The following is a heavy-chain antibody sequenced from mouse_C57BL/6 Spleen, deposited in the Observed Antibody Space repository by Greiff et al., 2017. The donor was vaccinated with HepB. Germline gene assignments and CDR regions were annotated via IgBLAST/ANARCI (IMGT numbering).Heavy chain of an antibody. Sequence: VQLQQPGAELVKPGASVKVSCKASGYTFTSYWMHWVKQRPGQGLEWIGRIHPSDSDTNYNQKFKGKATLTVDKSSSTAYMQLSSLTSEDSAVYYCAIENDYDGFAYWGQGTLVTVSA. CDR1: GYTFTSYW. CDR2: IHPSDSDT. V-gene: IGHV1-74*01. D-gene: IGHD2-4*01. J-gene: IGHJ3*01. CDR3: AIENDYDGFAY.